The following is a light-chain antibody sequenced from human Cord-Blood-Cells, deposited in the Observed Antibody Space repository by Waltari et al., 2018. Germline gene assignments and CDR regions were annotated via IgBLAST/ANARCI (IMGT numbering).Light chain of an antibody. J-gene: IGLJ2*01. CDR2: DVS. V-gene: IGLV2-11*01. CDR1: SSDGGGYTY. CDR3: CSYAGSYTVV. Sequence: QSALTQPRSVSGSPGQSVTISCTGTSSDGGGYTYVPWYQQHPGKAPKLMIYDVSKRPSGVPDRFSGSKSGNTASLTISGLQAEDEADYYCCSYAGSYTVVFGGGTKLTVL.